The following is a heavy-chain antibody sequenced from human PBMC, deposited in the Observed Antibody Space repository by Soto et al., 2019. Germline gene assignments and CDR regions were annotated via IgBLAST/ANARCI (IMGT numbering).Heavy chain of an antibody. Sequence: LRLSCAASGFTFSTYSMNWVRQAPGKGLEWVSYISSSSSTIFYTDSVKGRFTVSRDNAKNSLYLQMNSLRDEDTAVYYCARDLYSYGPSGDYWGQGTLVTVSS. CDR2: ISSSSSTI. D-gene: IGHD5-18*01. CDR3: ARDLYSYGPSGDY. CDR1: GFTFSTYS. V-gene: IGHV3-48*02. J-gene: IGHJ4*02.